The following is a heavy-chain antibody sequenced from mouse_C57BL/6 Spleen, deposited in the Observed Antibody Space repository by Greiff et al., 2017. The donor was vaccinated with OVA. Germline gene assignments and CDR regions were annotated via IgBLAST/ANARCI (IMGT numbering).Heavy chain of an antibody. Sequence: EVKLMESGGGLVKPGGSLKLSCAASGFTFSDYGMHWVRQAPEKGLEWVAYISSGSSTIYYADTVKGRFTISRDNAKNTLFLQMTSLRSEDTAMYYCARPQYFDVWGTGTTVTVSS. CDR1: GFTFSDYG. CDR3: ARPQYFDV. CDR2: ISSGSSTI. J-gene: IGHJ1*03. V-gene: IGHV5-17*01.